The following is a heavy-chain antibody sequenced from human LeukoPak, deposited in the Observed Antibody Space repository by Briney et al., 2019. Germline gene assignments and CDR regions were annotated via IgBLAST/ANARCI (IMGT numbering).Heavy chain of an antibody. D-gene: IGHD4-17*01. CDR3: ARENGEAFDY. Sequence: PGGSLRLSCAASGLTNSSYSMNWVRQAPGKGLEWVSSVGSSSSSIYYAESVKGRFTISRDNAKNSLYLQMNSLRAEDAAVYYCARENGEAFDYWGQGTLVTVSS. J-gene: IGHJ4*02. CDR2: VGSSSSSI. CDR1: GLTNSSYS. V-gene: IGHV3-21*01.